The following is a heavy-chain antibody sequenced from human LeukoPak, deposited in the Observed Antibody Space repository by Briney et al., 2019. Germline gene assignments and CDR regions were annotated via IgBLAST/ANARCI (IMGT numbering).Heavy chain of an antibody. D-gene: IGHD1-1*01. V-gene: IGHV3-7*01. CDR3: STIGYY. J-gene: IGHJ4*02. Sequence: GGSLRLSCAASGFTFSSYWMSWVRQAPGKGLEWVANIKEDGSEKYYVDSVKGRFTISRDNTKNSLYLEMNSLRVEDTAVYYCSTIGYYSGQGTLVTVSS. CDR2: IKEDGSEK. CDR1: GFTFSSYW.